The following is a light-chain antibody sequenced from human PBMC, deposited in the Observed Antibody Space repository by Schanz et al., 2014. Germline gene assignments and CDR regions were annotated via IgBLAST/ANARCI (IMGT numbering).Light chain of an antibody. Sequence: SALTQPASVSGSPGQSITISCTGTSSDVGSYNLVSWYQQHPGKAPKLLIYDVSNRPSGVSYRFSGSKSGNTASLTISGLQAEDEADYYCQSYDSSLSGGVFGGGTKLTVL. CDR1: SSDVGSYNL. CDR2: DVS. V-gene: IGLV2-14*02. J-gene: IGLJ3*02. CDR3: QSYDSSLSGGV.